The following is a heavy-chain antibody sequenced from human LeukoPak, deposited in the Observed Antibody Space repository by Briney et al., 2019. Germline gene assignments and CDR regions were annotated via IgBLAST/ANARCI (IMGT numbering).Heavy chain of an antibody. V-gene: IGHV3-53*01. Sequence: GGSLRLSCAASGFTVSSNYMSWVRQAPGKGLEWVSIIYSGGSTFYADSVKGRFTISRDNSKNTLYLRMNSLRAEDTAVYYCARGRSYLSAFDIWGQGTMVTVSS. CDR2: IYSGGST. J-gene: IGHJ3*02. D-gene: IGHD3-10*01. CDR1: GFTVSSNY. CDR3: ARGRSYLSAFDI.